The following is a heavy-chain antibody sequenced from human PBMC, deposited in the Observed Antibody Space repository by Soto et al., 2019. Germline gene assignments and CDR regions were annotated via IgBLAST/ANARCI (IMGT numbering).Heavy chain of an antibody. D-gene: IGHD1-1*01. CDR1: GYTFTSYG. CDR2: ISAYNGNT. CDR3: ARSSGTTSLPIHYYYMDV. J-gene: IGHJ6*03. Sequence: GASVKVSCKASGYTFTSYGISWVRQAPGQGLEWMGWISAYNGNTNYAQKLQGRVTMTTDTSTSTAYMELRSLRSDDTAVYYCARSSGTTSLPIHYYYMDVWGKGTSVTVSS. V-gene: IGHV1-18*01.